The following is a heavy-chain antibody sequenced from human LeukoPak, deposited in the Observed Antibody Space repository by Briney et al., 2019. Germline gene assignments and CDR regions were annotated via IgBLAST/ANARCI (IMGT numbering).Heavy chain of an antibody. CDR2: IYTSGST. J-gene: IGHJ5*02. CDR1: GGSISSGSYY. V-gene: IGHV4-61*02. Sequence: SQTLSLTCTVSGGSISSGSYYWRWLRQPAGKGLERIGRIYTSGSTNYNPSLKSRVTISVDTSKNQFSLKLSSVTAADTAVYYCARVWDGYCSGGSCSDSNWFDPWGQGTLVTVSS. D-gene: IGHD2-15*01. CDR3: ARVWDGYCSGGSCSDSNWFDP.